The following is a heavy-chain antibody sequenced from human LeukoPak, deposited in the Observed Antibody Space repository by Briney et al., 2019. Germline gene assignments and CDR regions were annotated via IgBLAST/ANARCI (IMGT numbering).Heavy chain of an antibody. CDR3: ARESSGSYHYYYYYGMDV. CDR2: ISAYNGNT. V-gene: IGHV1-18*01. Sequence: GASVKVSCKASGYTFTSDGISWVRQAPGQGLEWMGWISAYNGNTNYAQKLQGRVTMTTDTSTSTAYMELRSLRSDDTAVYYCARESSGSYHYYYYYGMDVWGQGTTVTVSS. D-gene: IGHD1-26*01. CDR1: GYTFTSDG. J-gene: IGHJ6*02.